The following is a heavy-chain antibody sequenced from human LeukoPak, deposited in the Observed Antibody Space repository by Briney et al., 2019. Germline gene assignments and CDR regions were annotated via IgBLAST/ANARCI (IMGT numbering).Heavy chain of an antibody. V-gene: IGHV1-2*02. CDR3: ARPQGPHIVVIGGEFDY. Sequence: ASVKVSCKASGYTFTGYCMHWVRQAPGQGLEWMGWINPNSGGTNYAQKFQGRVTMTRDTSISTAYMELSRLRSDDTAVYYCARPQGPHIVVIGGEFDYWGQGTLVTVSS. D-gene: IGHD2-21*01. CDR2: INPNSGGT. CDR1: GYTFTGYC. J-gene: IGHJ4*02.